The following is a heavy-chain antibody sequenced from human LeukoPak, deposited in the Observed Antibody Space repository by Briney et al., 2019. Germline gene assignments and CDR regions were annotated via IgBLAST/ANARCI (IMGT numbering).Heavy chain of an antibody. D-gene: IGHD6-13*01. CDR3: ARDPGSSYSSSWYDYYYMDV. J-gene: IGHJ6*03. Sequence: ASVKVSCKASGYTFTGYYIQWVRQAPGQGLEWVGWINPNSGGTYYAQKFQGRVSMTGDTSISTAYMELSRLRSDDSAIYYCARDPGSSYSSSWYDYYYMDVWGKGTTVTISS. CDR1: GYTFTGYY. CDR2: INPNSGGT. V-gene: IGHV1-2*02.